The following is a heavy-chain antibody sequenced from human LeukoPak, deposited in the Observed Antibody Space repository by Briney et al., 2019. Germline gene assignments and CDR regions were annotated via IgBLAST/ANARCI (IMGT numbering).Heavy chain of an antibody. CDR2: INPSDTST. J-gene: IGHJ4*02. Sequence: ASVKVSRKASGYTFTSYYMHWVRQAPGQGLEWMGIINPSDTSTSYAQKFQGRLTVTRDTSTTTVYMELSSLRSEDTAVYYCARDPIVGTTASPDQWGQGTRVTVSS. CDR1: GYTFTSYY. CDR3: ARDPIVGTTASPDQ. V-gene: IGHV1-46*01. D-gene: IGHD1-26*01.